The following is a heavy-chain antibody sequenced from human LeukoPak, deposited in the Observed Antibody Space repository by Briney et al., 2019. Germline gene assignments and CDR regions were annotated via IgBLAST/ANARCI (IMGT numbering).Heavy chain of an antibody. D-gene: IGHD3-9*01. CDR3: ARANGILTGYYYYFDY. J-gene: IGHJ4*02. Sequence: SETLSLTCTVSGGSISSSSYYWGWIRQPPGKGLEWIGSIYYSGSTYYNPSLKSRVTISVDTSKDQFSLRLSSVTAADTAVYYCARANGILTGYYYYFDYWGQGTLVTVSS. CDR2: IYYSGST. CDR1: GGSISSSSYY. V-gene: IGHV4-39*01.